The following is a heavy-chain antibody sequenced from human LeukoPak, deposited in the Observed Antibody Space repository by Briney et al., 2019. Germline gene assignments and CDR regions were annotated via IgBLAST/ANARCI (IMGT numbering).Heavy chain of an antibody. J-gene: IGHJ4*02. V-gene: IGHV1-8*02. D-gene: IGHD4-11*01. Sequence: ASVKVSCKASGCTFTGYYMHWVRQAPGQGLEWMGWMNPNSGNTGYAQKFQGRVTMTRNTSISTAYMELSSLRSEDTAVYYCARGYIKRTVTTSLPYWGQGTLVTVSS. CDR1: GCTFTGYY. CDR3: ARGYIKRTVTTSLPY. CDR2: MNPNSGNT.